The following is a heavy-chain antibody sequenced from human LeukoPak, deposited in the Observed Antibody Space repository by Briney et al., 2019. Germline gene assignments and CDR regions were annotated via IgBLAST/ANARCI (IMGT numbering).Heavy chain of an antibody. J-gene: IGHJ4*02. Sequence: GGSLRLSCAASGFSVSSNYMSWVRQAPGKGLEWVSLINSGGDTYYADSVKGRFTISRDNSKNTLYLQMNSLRADDTAVYYCARSASVYAFYGYWGQGTLVTVSS. CDR2: INSGGDT. V-gene: IGHV3-53*01. CDR1: GFSVSSNY. D-gene: IGHD5/OR15-5a*01. CDR3: ARSASVYAFYGY.